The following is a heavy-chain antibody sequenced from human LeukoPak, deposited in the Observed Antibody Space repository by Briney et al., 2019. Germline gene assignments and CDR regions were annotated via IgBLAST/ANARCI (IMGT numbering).Heavy chain of an antibody. CDR1: GFTFSSSA. D-gene: IGHD6-19*01. V-gene: IGHV3-23*01. J-gene: IGHJ4*02. Sequence: GGSLRLSCAASGFTFSSSAMSWVRQAPGKGLEWVSAISNNGGYTYYADSVQGRFTISRDNSKSTLCLQMNSLRAEDTAVYYCARDRHSGWYGASDYWGQGTLVTVSS. CDR3: ARDRHSGWYGASDY. CDR2: ISNNGGYT.